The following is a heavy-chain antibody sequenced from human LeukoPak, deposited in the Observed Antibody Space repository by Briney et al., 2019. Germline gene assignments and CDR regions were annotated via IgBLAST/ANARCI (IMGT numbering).Heavy chain of an antibody. CDR1: GGSISSSTYY. CDR3: ARLFDY. V-gene: IGHV4-39*01. CDR2: IYYSGST. J-gene: IGHJ4*02. Sequence: PSETLSPTCTVSGGSISSSTYYWGWIRQPPGRGLEWIGSIYYSGSTHNNPSLQSRVTISVDTSKNQFSLRLSSVTAADTAVYYCARLFDYWGQGALVTVSS.